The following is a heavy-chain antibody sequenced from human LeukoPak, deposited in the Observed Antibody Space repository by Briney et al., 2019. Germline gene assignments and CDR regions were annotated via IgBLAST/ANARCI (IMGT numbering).Heavy chain of an antibody. CDR3: ARGVVETIPLDY. Sequence: PGGSLRLSCVASGFTVSSTYMSWVRQAPGKGLEWLSLIYGAGNTFYADSVKGRFSISRDNSKNTLYLQMDSLRAEDTAVYYCARGVVETIPLDYWGQGTLVTVSS. V-gene: IGHV3-53*01. J-gene: IGHJ4*02. CDR2: IYGAGNT. D-gene: IGHD3-22*01. CDR1: GFTVSSTY.